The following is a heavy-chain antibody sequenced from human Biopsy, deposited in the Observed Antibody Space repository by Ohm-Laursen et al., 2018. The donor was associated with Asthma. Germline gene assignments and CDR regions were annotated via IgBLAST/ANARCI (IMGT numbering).Heavy chain of an antibody. CDR1: GRPINNFY. CDR3: ARGVDRVTGLLDHFDS. Sequence: SQTLSLICTVSGRPINNFYWSWIREPPGKGLESIGHVYYSGSTNYNPSLKSRVTISIDPSKNQFSLKLTSVTAADTAVYYCARGVDRVTGLLDHFDSWGQVTLVTISS. V-gene: IGHV4-59*13. CDR2: VYYSGST. J-gene: IGHJ4*02. D-gene: IGHD2-21*02.